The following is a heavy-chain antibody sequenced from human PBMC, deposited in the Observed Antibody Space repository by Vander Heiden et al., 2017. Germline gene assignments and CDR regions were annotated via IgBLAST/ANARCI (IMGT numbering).Heavy chain of an antibody. Sequence: EVQLLDSGGGLVQPGGSLRLSCGASGFPFQNYAMSWVRLAPGKGLEWVSSGRGNDGSTYYADSVRGRFTISRDISNNTLFLQMNSLRAEDTAVYYCAKMRSVQYGDYLYYFDYWGQGALVTVSS. CDR2: GRGNDGST. J-gene: IGHJ4*02. CDR1: GFPFQNYA. CDR3: AKMRSVQYGDYLYYFDY. V-gene: IGHV3-23*01. D-gene: IGHD4-17*01.